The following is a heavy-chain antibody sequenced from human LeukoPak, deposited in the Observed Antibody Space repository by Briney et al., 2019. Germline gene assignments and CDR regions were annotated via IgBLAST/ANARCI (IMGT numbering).Heavy chain of an antibody. Sequence: PGRSLRLSCTASGFTFGDYAMSWFRQAPGKGLEWVGFIRSKAYGGTTEYAASVKGRFTISRDDSKSIAYLQMNSLKTEDTAVYYCTRDQVGGAAAPRYYYYYYMDVWGKGTTVTVSS. CDR1: GFTFGDYA. J-gene: IGHJ6*03. V-gene: IGHV3-49*03. CDR2: IRSKAYGGTT. D-gene: IGHD6-13*01. CDR3: TRDQVGGAAAPRYYYYYYMDV.